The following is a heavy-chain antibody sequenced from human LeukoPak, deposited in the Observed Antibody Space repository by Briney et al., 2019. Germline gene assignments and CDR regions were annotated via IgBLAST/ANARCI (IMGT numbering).Heavy chain of an antibody. CDR3: ARGSGYYDTGSFSFVDN. V-gene: IGHV6-1*01. D-gene: IGHD3-22*01. CDR1: GDSLSSDSAA. Sequence: SQTLSLTCAISGDSLSSDSAAWNWIRQSPSRGLEWLGRTYYRSQWFIDYAVSVKTRITIKADTSRNQFSLELNSVTPEDTGVYYCARGSGYYDTGSFSFVDNWGQGTLVTASS. CDR2: TYYRSQWFI. J-gene: IGHJ4*02.